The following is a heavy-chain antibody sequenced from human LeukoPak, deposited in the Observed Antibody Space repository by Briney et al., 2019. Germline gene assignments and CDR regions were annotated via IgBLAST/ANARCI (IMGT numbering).Heavy chain of an antibody. Sequence: SSGTLSLTCTVSGASISSGNWWSWVRQPPGKGLEWIGNIYFSGSTYYNPSLKSRVTISVDTSKNQFSLKLSSVTAADTAFYYCATAYCGGDCSRNWFDPWGQGTLVTVSS. CDR1: GASISSGNW. V-gene: IGHV4-4*02. CDR3: ATAYCGGDCSRNWFDP. D-gene: IGHD2-21*01. J-gene: IGHJ5*02. CDR2: IYFSGST.